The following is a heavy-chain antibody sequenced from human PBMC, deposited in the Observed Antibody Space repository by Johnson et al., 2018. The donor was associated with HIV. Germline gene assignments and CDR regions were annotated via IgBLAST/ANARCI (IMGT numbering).Heavy chain of an antibody. V-gene: IGHV3-13*01. Sequence: VQLVESGGGLVQPGRSLRLSCAASGFTFSSYDMHWVRQATGKGLEWVSAIGTAGDTYYPGSVKGRFTISRDNSKNTLYLQMNSLRAEDTAVYYCARIVRMTTVVIGGAFDIWGQGTKVTVSS. CDR3: ARIVRMTTVVIGGAFDI. D-gene: IGHD4-23*01. CDR2: IGTAGDT. CDR1: GFTFSSYD. J-gene: IGHJ3*02.